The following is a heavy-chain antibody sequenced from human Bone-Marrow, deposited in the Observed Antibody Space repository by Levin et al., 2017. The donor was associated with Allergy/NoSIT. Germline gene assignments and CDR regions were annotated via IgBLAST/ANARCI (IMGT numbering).Heavy chain of an antibody. CDR2: ISYDGSHN. D-gene: IGHD2-15*01. Sequence: PGGSLRLSCAASGFTFNDYAMHWVRQAPGKGLEWVAVISYDGSHNYYGDSVKGRLTISRDNSKNTLYLQMNSLRPEDTALYYCASSGSVGAASDIWIEYWGQGTLVTVSS. CDR3: ASSGSVGAASDIWIEY. V-gene: IGHV3-30*04. J-gene: IGHJ4*02. CDR1: GFTFNDYA.